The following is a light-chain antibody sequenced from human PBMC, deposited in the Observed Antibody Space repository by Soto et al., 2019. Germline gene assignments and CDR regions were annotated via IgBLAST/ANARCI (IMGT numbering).Light chain of an antibody. CDR2: GAS. Sequence: EVVLTQSPGTLSVSPGERATLSCRASQSVAANYLAWYQQKRGQAPRLLSYGASSRATGIPDRFSGSGSGTEFTLTISRLQPEDFAVYYCQQYNNWPLTFGGGTKVDIK. CDR3: QQYNNWPLT. CDR1: QSVAANY. V-gene: IGKV3-20*01. J-gene: IGKJ4*01.